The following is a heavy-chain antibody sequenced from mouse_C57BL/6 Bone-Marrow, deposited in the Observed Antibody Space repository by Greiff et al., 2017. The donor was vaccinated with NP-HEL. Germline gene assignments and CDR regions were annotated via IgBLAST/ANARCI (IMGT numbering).Heavy chain of an antibody. CDR3: ARGCGPSSYWYFYV. J-gene: IGHJ1*03. V-gene: IGHV1-55*01. D-gene: IGHD2-10*02. CDR2: IYPGSGST. CDR1: GYTFTSYW. Sequence: QVQLQQPGAELVKPGASVKMSCKASGYTFTSYWITWVKQRPGQGLEWIGDIYPGSGSTNYNEKFKSKATLTVDTSSSTAYMQLSSLTSEDSAVYYFARGCGPSSYWYFYVWGTGTTVTFSS.